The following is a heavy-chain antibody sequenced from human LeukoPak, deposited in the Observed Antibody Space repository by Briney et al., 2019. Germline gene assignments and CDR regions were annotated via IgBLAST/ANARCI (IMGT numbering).Heavy chain of an antibody. V-gene: IGHV1-8*01. Sequence: GASVKASCKASGYTFTSSDINWVRQAAGQGLEWMGWINPNSGRTGYAQKFQGRVTMTANTSINTAYMELSSLRFDDTAVYYCARGRSGLAAAGTYDYWGQGTLITVSS. CDR3: ARGRSGLAAAGTYDY. D-gene: IGHD6-13*01. CDR1: GYTFTSSD. J-gene: IGHJ4*02. CDR2: INPNSGRT.